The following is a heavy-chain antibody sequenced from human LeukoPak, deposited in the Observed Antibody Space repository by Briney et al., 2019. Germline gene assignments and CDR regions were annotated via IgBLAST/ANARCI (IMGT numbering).Heavy chain of an antibody. J-gene: IGHJ4*02. D-gene: IGHD6-13*01. V-gene: IGHV3-30-3*01. CDR1: GFTFSSYA. CDR3: ARGLDRKAAAGTVGY. CDR2: ISYDGSNK. Sequence: GGSLRLSCPASGFTFSSYAMHWVRQAPGKGLEWVAVISYDGSNKYYADSVKGRFTISRDNSKNTLYLQMNGLRAEDTAVYYCARGLDRKAAAGTVGYWGQGTLVTVSS.